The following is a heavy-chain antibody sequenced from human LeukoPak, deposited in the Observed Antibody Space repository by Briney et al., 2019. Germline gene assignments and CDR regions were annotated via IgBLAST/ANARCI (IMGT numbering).Heavy chain of an antibody. CDR1: GFTFDDYG. D-gene: IGHD5-18*01. Sequence: GGSLRLSCAASGFTFDDYGMSWVRQAPGKGLEWVSGINWNGGSTGYADSVKGRFTISRDNAKNSLCLQMNSLRAEDTALYYCARERPAMVTFRPPYYYYMDVWGKGTTVTVSS. CDR2: INWNGGST. J-gene: IGHJ6*03. V-gene: IGHV3-20*04. CDR3: ARERPAMVTFRPPYYYYMDV.